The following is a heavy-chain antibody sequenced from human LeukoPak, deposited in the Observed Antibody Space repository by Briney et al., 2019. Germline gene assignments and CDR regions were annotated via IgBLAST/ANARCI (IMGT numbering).Heavy chain of an antibody. CDR2: IKPDGSEK. Sequence: PGWALRLSCAASGCTFSRYYMAGLRQARGKGLEWVANIKPDGSEKYYVDSVKGRFTISRDNAKNSLYLQMNSLRGDDTAVYYCGRAMDVWGQGTTVIVSS. CDR1: GCTFSRYY. J-gene: IGHJ6*02. V-gene: IGHV3-7*04. CDR3: GRAMDV.